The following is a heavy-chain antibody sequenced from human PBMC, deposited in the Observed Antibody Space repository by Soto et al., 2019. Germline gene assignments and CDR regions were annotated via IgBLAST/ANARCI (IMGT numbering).Heavy chain of an antibody. Sequence: SETLSLTCAVSGDSISSTFWWTWVRQPPGKGLEWIGEIYHSGSTNYNPSLKSRVTISIDKSKNQFSLRLTSVTAADTAVYYCARETSRGAFDIWGQGTMVTVSS. CDR2: IYHSGST. CDR1: GDSISSTFW. CDR3: ARETSRGAFDI. J-gene: IGHJ3*02. D-gene: IGHD2-2*01. V-gene: IGHV4-4*02.